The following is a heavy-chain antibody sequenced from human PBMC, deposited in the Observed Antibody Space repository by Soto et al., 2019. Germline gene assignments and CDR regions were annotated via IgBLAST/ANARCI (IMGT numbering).Heavy chain of an antibody. CDR2: IIPIFGTA. CDR3: AREQLAVARNWDAFDI. Sequence: SVKVSCKASGGTFRSYAISCVRQAPGQGLEWMEGIIPIFGTANYTQKFQGRVTITAVESTSTAYMELSSLRSEDTAVYYCAREQLAVARNWDAFDIWGQGTMVTVSS. CDR1: GGTFRSYA. J-gene: IGHJ3*02. V-gene: IGHV1-69*13. D-gene: IGHD6-19*01.